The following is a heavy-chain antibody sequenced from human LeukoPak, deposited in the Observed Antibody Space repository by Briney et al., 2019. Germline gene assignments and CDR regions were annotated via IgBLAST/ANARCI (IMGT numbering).Heavy chain of an antibody. Sequence: SETLSLTCTVSGGSISSSGYYWGWIRQPQGKGLEWIGSLCYGVVTYYNPSLKSRVTISVDTSKNQFSLKLSSVTAADTAVYYCAETGSMGLRIDYWGRGTLVTVSS. CDR1: GGSISSSGYY. V-gene: IGHV4-39*07. CDR3: AETGSMGLRIDY. CDR2: LCYGVVT. D-gene: IGHD7-27*01. J-gene: IGHJ4*02.